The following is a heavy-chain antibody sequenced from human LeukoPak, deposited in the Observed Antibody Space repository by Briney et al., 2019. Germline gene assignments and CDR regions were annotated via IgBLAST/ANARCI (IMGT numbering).Heavy chain of an antibody. V-gene: IGHV1-8*01. Sequence: ASVKVSCKASEYTFNIYGINWVRQATGQGLEWMGWMNPDSGNTGFAQKFQGRVTMTRNTSITTAYMELSSLRSEDTAVYYCAVHLPGDYLDRWGQGTLVTVSS. CDR3: AVHLPGDYLDR. CDR2: MNPDSGNT. J-gene: IGHJ4*02. CDR1: EYTFNIYG.